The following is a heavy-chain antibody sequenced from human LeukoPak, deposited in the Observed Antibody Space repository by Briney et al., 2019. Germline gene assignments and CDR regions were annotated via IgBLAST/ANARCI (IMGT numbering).Heavy chain of an antibody. CDR1: GGSFSDYY. J-gene: IGHJ4*02. D-gene: IGHD6-19*01. CDR3: AREGPAVASVVSY. Sequence: SETLSLTCAVYGGSFSDYYWSWIRQPPGKGLEWIGEINHSGSTNYNPSLKSRVTISVDTSKNQFSLKLSSVTAADTAVYYCAREGPAVASVVSYWGQGTLVTVSS. V-gene: IGHV4-34*01. CDR2: INHSGST.